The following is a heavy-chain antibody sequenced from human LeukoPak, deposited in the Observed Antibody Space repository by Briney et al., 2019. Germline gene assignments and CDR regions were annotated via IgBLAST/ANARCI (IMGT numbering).Heavy chain of an antibody. J-gene: IGHJ5*02. V-gene: IGHV1-69*05. CDR1: GGTFGSYA. D-gene: IGHD3-3*01. CDR2: IIPIFGTA. Sequence: SVKVSCKASGGTFGSYAISWVRQAPGQGLEWMGGIIPIFGTANYAQKFQGRVTITTDESTSTAYMELSSLRSEDTAVYYCARDAQYYDFWSGYYTNWFDPWGQGTLVTVSS. CDR3: ARDAQYYDFWSGYYTNWFDP.